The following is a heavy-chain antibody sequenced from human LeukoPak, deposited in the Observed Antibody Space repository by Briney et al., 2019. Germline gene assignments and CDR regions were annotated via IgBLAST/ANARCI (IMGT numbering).Heavy chain of an antibody. D-gene: IGHD1-7*01. CDR2: ISYDESNK. CDR3: AKDSNWNYGHFDY. J-gene: IGHJ4*02. V-gene: IGHV3-30*18. CDR1: GFTFRNYG. Sequence: GGSLRLSCAASGFTFRNYGIHWVRQAPGKGLEWVTVISYDESNKYYADSVKGRFTISRDNSKNTLYLQMNSLRAEDTAVYYCAKDSNWNYGHFDYWGQGTLVTVSS.